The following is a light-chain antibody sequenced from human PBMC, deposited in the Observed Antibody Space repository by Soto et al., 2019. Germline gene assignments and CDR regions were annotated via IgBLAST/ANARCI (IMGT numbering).Light chain of an antibody. Sequence: IQLTQSPSSLSASVGDRVTITCRASQGISGRLAWYQQKPGKVPTLLISPASSFQSGVPSRCSGXAAGTXXXXXXXXXQREDFATYYCLQLYRYPLTVGGGTTVDIK. CDR1: QGISGR. CDR2: PAS. J-gene: IGKJ4*01. CDR3: LQLYRYPLT. V-gene: IGKV1-9*01.